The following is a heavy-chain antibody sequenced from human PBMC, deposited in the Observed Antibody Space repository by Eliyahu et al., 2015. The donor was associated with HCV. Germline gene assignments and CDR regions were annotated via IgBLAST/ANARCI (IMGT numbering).Heavy chain of an antibody. CDR3: AKGSFGEPRLDV. J-gene: IGHJ6*02. CDR1: VFXFDDYA. Sequence: EVQLVESGGGLVQPGRSLXLSXAASVFXFDDYAMHWVRQAPGKGLEWVSGISWNSGSIGYADSVKGRFTISRDNAKNSLYLQMNSLRAEDTALYYCAKGSFGEPRLDVWGQGTTVTVSS. D-gene: IGHD3-10*01. V-gene: IGHV3-9*01. CDR2: ISWNSGSI.